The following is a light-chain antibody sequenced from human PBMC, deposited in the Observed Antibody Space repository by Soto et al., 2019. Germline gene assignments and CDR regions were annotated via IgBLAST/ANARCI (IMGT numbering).Light chain of an antibody. CDR1: QGISNY. J-gene: IGKJ5*01. V-gene: IGKV1-27*01. Sequence: DIQMPPSPSSLSASVGARVTITCRASQGISNYLAWYQQKQGKVPKILIYAASTLQSGVPSRFSSSGSGTDFTLTISSLQPEDVATYYCKQYNSAPFEFGHGTRLEIK. CDR2: AAS. CDR3: KQYNSAPFE.